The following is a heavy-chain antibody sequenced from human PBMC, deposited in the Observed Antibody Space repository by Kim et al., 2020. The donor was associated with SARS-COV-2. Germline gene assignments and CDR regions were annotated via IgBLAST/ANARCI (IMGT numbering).Heavy chain of an antibody. Sequence: QGRVTITRDTSASTAYMELSSLRSEDTAVYYCASNMITFGGVIASPFDYWGQGTLVTVSS. CDR3: ASNMITFGGVIASPFDY. J-gene: IGHJ4*02. V-gene: IGHV1-3*01. D-gene: IGHD3-16*02.